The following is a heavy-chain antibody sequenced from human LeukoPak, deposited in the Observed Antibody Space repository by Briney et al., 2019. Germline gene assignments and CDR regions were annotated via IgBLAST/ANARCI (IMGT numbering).Heavy chain of an antibody. J-gene: IGHJ4*02. CDR1: GFTFSGSA. D-gene: IGHD3-22*01. V-gene: IGHV3-73*01. CDR2: IRSKANSYAT. Sequence: GGSLRLSCAASGFTFSGSAMHWVRRASGKGLEWVGRIRSKANSYATAYAASVKGRFTISRDDSKNTAYLQMNSLKTEDTAVYYCTRPYYYDSSGHVDYWGQGTLVTVSS. CDR3: TRPYYYDSSGHVDY.